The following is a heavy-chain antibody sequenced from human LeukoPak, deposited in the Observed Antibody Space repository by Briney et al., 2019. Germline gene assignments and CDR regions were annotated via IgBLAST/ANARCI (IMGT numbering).Heavy chain of an antibody. CDR1: GGSFSGYY. V-gene: IGHV4-34*01. D-gene: IGHD2-8*02. CDR2: INHSGST. J-gene: IGHJ4*02. Sequence: SETLSLTCAVYGGSFSGYYWSWIRQPPGKGLEWIGEINHSGSTNYNPSLKSRVTISVDTSKNQFSLKLSSVTAADTAVYYCARLGFGGVIDYWGQGTLVTVSS. CDR3: ARLGFGGVIDY.